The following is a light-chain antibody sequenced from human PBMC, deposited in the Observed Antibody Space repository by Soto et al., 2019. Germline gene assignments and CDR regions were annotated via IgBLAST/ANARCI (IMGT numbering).Light chain of an antibody. CDR2: EVS. CDR1: SSDVGGYDY. CDR3: SSYTGTTTLWV. V-gene: IGLV2-14*03. J-gene: IGLJ3*02. Sequence: QSALTQPASVSGSPGQSITISCTGTSSDVGGYDYVSWYQQLPGTAPKLMIYEVSNRPSGVSNRFSGSKSGNTASLSISGRQAEDEADYYCSSYTGTTTLWVFGGGTKLTVL.